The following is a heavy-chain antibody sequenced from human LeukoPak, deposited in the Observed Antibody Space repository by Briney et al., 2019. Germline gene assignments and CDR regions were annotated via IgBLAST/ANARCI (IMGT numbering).Heavy chain of an antibody. V-gene: IGHV4-61*02. CDR2: IYTSGST. CDR3: ARDKSTIVASHDAFDI. Sequence: PSETLSLTCTVSGGSISSGSYYWSWIRQPAGKGLEWIGRIYTSGSTNYNPSLKSRVTISVDTSKNQFSLKLSSVTAADTAVYYCARDKSTIVASHDAFDIWGQGTMVTVSS. D-gene: IGHD3-22*01. J-gene: IGHJ3*02. CDR1: GGSISSGSYY.